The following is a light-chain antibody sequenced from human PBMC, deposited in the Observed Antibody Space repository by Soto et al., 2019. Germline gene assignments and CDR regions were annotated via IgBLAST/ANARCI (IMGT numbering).Light chain of an antibody. Sequence: QSALTQPASVSGSPGQSSTISCTGTSSDVGSYNLVSWYQQHPGKASNLMIYEGSKRPSGVSNRFSGSKSGNTASLTISGLQAEDEAAYYCCSFAGLNTLLFGGGTKLTVL. CDR3: CSFAGLNTLL. CDR2: EGS. CDR1: SSDVGSYNL. J-gene: IGLJ2*01. V-gene: IGLV2-23*01.